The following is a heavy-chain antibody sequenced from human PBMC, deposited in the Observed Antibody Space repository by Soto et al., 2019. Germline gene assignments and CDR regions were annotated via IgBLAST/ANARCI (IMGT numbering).Heavy chain of an antibody. J-gene: IGHJ6*01. V-gene: IGHV4-34*01. CDR3: ARSLAADFWSGYLRYYYYSGMEV. CDR2: INHSGST. CDR1: GGSFSGYY. D-gene: IGHD3-3*01. Sequence: SETLSLTCAVYGGSFSGYYRSWIRQPPGKGLDWIGEINHSGSTNYNPSLKSRVTISVYTSKNQFSLKLSSVTAADTAVYYCARSLAADFWSGYLRYYYYSGMEVWGLGTTVNVSS.